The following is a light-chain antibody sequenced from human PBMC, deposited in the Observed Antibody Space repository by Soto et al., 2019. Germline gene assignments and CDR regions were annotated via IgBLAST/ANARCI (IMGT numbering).Light chain of an antibody. CDR1: LSISSW. Sequence: DIQMTQSPSTLSASVGDTVSITCRASLSISSWLAWYQQTPGKAPKLRIYEASNLKSEVPSRFSGSGSGTDFTLTINGLQPDDFATHYCQQYDRFPYSCGPGNRLEI. V-gene: IGKV1-5*03. CDR2: EAS. J-gene: IGKJ2*01. CDR3: QQYDRFPYS.